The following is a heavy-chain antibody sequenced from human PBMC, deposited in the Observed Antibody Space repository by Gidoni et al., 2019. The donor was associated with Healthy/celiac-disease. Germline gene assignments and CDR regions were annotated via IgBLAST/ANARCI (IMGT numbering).Heavy chain of an antibody. Sequence: GKGLEWVSSISSSSSYIYYADSVKGRFTISRDNAKNSLYLQMNSLRAEDTAVYYCARPPYDFWSGYYDYGMDVWGQGTTVTVSS. V-gene: IGHV3-21*01. J-gene: IGHJ6*02. D-gene: IGHD3-3*01. CDR2: ISSSSSYI. CDR3: ARPPYDFWSGYYDYGMDV.